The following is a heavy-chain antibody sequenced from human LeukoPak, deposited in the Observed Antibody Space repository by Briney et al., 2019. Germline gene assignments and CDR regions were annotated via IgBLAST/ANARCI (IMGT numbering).Heavy chain of an antibody. CDR1: GGTFSSYA. CDR2: IIPIFGTA. Sequence: GASVKVSCKASGGTFSSYAISWVRQAPGQGLEWMGGIIPIFGTANYAQKFQGRVTITADESTSTAYMELSSLRPEDTAVYYCARATTDIVATFDYWGQGTLVTVSS. D-gene: IGHD5-12*01. J-gene: IGHJ4*02. CDR3: ARATTDIVATFDY. V-gene: IGHV1-69*13.